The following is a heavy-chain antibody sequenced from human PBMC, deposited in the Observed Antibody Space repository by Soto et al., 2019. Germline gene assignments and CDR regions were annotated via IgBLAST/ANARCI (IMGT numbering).Heavy chain of an antibody. V-gene: IGHV1-3*01. J-gene: IGHJ4*02. CDR3: ARVRVRGDYVWGSYQYYFDY. D-gene: IGHD3-16*01. CDR2: INAGNGNT. CDR1: GYTFTSYA. Sequence: QVQLVQSGAEVKKPGASVKVSCKASGYTFTSYAMHWVRQAPGQRLEWMGWINAGNGNTKYSQKFQGRVTITRDTSASTAYMEVSSLRSEDTAVYYCARVRVRGDYVWGSYQYYFDYWGQGTLVTVSS.